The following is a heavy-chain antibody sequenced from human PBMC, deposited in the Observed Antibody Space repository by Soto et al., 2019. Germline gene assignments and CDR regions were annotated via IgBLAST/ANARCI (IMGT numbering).Heavy chain of an antibody. D-gene: IGHD6-6*01. CDR1: GGSFSGYY. CDR3: ARVDSSSSPLLASWFDP. V-gene: IGHV4-34*01. J-gene: IGHJ5*02. Sequence: PSETLSLTCAVYGGSFSGYYWSWIRQPPGKGLEWIGEINHSGSTNYNPSLKSRVTISVDTSKNQFSLKLSSVTAADTAVYYCARVDSSSSPLLASWFDPWGQGTLVTVSS. CDR2: INHSGST.